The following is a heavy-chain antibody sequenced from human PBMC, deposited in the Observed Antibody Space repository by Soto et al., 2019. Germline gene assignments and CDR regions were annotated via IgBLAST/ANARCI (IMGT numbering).Heavy chain of an antibody. V-gene: IGHV1-2*02. CDR2: IGPESGAT. Sequence: ASVKVSCKASGYAFTGHYIHWVRQAPEQGPEWMGEIGPESGATRYAQKFQGRVTMTMDTSITTVYMELNNLRPDDTAVYYCGRGRSGQIVVFYWGQGTPVTVSS. J-gene: IGHJ4*02. CDR1: GYAFTGHY. CDR3: GRGRSGQIVVFY. D-gene: IGHD1-26*01.